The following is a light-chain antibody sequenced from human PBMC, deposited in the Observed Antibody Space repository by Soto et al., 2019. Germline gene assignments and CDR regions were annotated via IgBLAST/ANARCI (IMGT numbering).Light chain of an antibody. V-gene: IGKV3-20*01. J-gene: IGKJ1*01. CDR2: DAS. Sequence: DIVLTQSPATLSLSPGERATLSCRASHSVIRKLAWYQQKPGQAPRLLIYDASNRATGIPDRFSGSGSGTDFTLTISRLEPEDFAVYYCQQYGSSPPWTFGQGTKVDIK. CDR1: HSVIRK. CDR3: QQYGSSPPWT.